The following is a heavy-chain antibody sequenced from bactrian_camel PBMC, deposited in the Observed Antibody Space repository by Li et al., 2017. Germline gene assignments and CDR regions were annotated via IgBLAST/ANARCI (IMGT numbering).Heavy chain of an antibody. J-gene: IGHJ6*01. Sequence: HVQLVESGGGSVQAGGSLRLSCAASRYIYSKKFISWFRQAPGKELEGVAAIDIGGDITYYDDSVKGRFTIFQDNAKNMVYLQMNSLKPEDTAMYYCTKDAYGGSWGGELTCFGYWGQGTQVTVS. CDR3: TKDAYGGSWGGELTCFGY. CDR1: RYIYSKKF. V-gene: IGHV3S1*01. D-gene: IGHD6*01. CDR2: IDIGGDIT.